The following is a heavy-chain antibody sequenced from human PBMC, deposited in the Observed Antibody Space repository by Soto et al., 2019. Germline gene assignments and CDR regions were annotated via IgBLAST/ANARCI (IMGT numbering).Heavy chain of an antibody. CDR1: GFIFRDFY. V-gene: IGHV3-11*06. CDR2: ISSSSSST. D-gene: IGHD3-3*01. Sequence: XGSLRLSCAASGFIFRDFYMSWIRQVPGKGLEWLSKISSSSSSTDYADSVKGRFTISRDNAKNSLYLQMSSLRAEDTAVYYCARDRGGGSIFGGHYGMDVWGQGTTVTVPS. CDR3: ARDRGGGSIFGGHYGMDV. J-gene: IGHJ6*02.